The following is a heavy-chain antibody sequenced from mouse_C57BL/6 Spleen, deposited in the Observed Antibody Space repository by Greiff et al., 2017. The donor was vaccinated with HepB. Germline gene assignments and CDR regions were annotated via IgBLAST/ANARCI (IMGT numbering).Heavy chain of an antibody. CDR3: ARQDYNGDYYAMDY. D-gene: IGHD1-3*01. Sequence: EVKLMESGPELVKPGASVKISCKASGYSFTGYYMNWVKQSPEKSLEWIGEINPSTGGTTYNQKFKAKATLTVDKSSSTAYMQLKSLTSEDSAVYYCARQDYNGDYYAMDYWGQGTSVTVSS. J-gene: IGHJ4*01. V-gene: IGHV1-42*01. CDR2: INPSTGGT. CDR1: GYSFTGYY.